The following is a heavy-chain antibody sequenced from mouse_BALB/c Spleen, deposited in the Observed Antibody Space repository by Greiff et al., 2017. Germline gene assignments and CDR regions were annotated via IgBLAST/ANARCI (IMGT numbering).Heavy chain of an antibody. Sequence: EVQLVESGGDLVKPGGSLKLSCAASGFTFSSYGMSWVRQTPDKRLEWVATISSGGSYTYYPDSVKGRFTISRDNAKNTLYLQMSSLKSEDTAMYYCARHSYGNETWCAYWGQGTLVTVSA. CDR1: GFTFSSYG. CDR3: ARHSYGNETWCAY. V-gene: IGHV5-6*01. D-gene: IGHD2-1*01. J-gene: IGHJ3*01. CDR2: ISSGGSYT.